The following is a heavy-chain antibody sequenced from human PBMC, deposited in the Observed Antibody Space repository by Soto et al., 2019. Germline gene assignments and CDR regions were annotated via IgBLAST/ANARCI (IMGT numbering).Heavy chain of an antibody. CDR2: ISAYNGNT. CDR3: ARDPALQYSSVEAFDI. Sequence: EASVKVSCKASGYTFTSYGISWVRQAPGQGLEWMGWISAYNGNTNYAQKLQGRVTMTTDTSTSTAYMELRSLRSDDTAVYYCARDPALQYSSVEAFDIWGQGAMVNVS. D-gene: IGHD6-19*01. V-gene: IGHV1-18*01. CDR1: GYTFTSYG. J-gene: IGHJ3*02.